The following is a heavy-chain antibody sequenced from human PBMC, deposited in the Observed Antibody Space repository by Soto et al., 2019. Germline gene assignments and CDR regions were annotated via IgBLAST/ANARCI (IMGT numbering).Heavy chain of an antibody. Sequence: QLQLQESGPGLVKPSETLSLTCTVSGGSMNDDTYYWGWIRQPPGKGLEWIGSIYYSGTSSYNPSLESRVTMSVDTSKKQLSLRLRSVTAADTAVYYCARLHCASPNCVPLDPWGQGTLVIVSS. CDR2: IYYSGTS. D-gene: IGHD2-2*01. V-gene: IGHV4-39*01. CDR3: ARLHCASPNCVPLDP. J-gene: IGHJ5*02. CDR1: GGSMNDDTYY.